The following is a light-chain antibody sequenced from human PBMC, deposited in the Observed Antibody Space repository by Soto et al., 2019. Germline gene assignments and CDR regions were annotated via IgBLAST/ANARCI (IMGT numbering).Light chain of an antibody. CDR3: QQYNSYSRT. CDR1: QSISSW. CDR2: DAS. V-gene: IGKV1-5*01. J-gene: IGKJ1*01. Sequence: DIQMTQSPSTLSASVGDRVTITCRASQSISSWLAWYQQKPGKAPKLLIYDASSLESGVPSRFSGSGSGTEFTLTISSLPPDDFATYYCQQYNSYSRTFGQGTQVDIK.